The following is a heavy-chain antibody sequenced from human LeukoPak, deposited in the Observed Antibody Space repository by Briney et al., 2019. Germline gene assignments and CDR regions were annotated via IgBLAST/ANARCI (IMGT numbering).Heavy chain of an antibody. J-gene: IGHJ5*02. V-gene: IGHV1-46*01. CDR1: GYTFTSYY. D-gene: IGHD3-3*01. CDR3: ARENCGVVIRENNWFDP. Sequence: ASVKVSCKASGYTFTSYYMHWVRQAPGQGLEWMGIINPSGGSTSYAQKFQGRVTMTRDMSTSTVYMELSSLRSEDTAVYYCARENCGVVIRENNWFDPWGQGTLVTVSS. CDR2: INPSGGST.